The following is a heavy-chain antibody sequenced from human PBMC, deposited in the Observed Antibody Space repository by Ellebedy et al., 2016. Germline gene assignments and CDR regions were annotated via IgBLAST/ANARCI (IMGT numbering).Heavy chain of an antibody. D-gene: IGHD2-21*02. CDR1: GGSISSGGYS. J-gene: IGHJ4*02. CDR3: ARGVTPHFDY. CDR2: IYHSGST. V-gene: IGHV4-30-2*01. Sequence: LRLSCAVSGGSISSGGYSWSWIRQPPGKGLEWIGYIYHSGSTYYNPSLKSRVTISVDRSKNQFSLKLSSVTAADTAVYYCARGVTPHFDYWGQGILVTVSS.